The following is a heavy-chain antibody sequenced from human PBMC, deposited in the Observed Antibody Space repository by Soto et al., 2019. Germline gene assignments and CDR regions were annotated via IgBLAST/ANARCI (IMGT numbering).Heavy chain of an antibody. CDR2: ISSSSSYI. J-gene: IGHJ4*02. V-gene: IGHV3-21*01. CDR3: ARDIAVAVPFDY. CDR1: GFTFRSHS. Sequence: GSLRLSCAASGFTFRSHSRHWVRQAPGKGLEWVSSISSSSSYIYYADSVKGRFTISRDNAKNSLYLQKNSLRAEDTAVYYCARDIAVAVPFDYWGPRTLV. D-gene: IGHD6-19*01.